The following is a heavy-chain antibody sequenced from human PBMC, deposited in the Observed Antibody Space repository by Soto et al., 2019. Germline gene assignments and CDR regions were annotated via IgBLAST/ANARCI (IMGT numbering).Heavy chain of an antibody. J-gene: IGHJ6*02. V-gene: IGHV1-2*02. CDR2: INPNSGGT. Sequence: QVQLVQSGAEVKKPGASVKVSCKASGYMFTGYHIHWVRQAPGQGLEWMGWINPNSGGTNYGQKFQGRVTMTTDVSISTAYMERTRLRPDDTAVYYCAREVTNIRGARVYGMDVWGQGTTVTV. CDR3: AREVTNIRGARVYGMDV. CDR1: GYMFTGYH. D-gene: IGHD3-10*01.